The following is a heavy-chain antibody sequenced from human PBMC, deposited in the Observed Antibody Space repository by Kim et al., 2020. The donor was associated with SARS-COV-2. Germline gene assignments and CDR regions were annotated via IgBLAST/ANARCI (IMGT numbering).Heavy chain of an antibody. V-gene: IGHV4-31*03. CDR2: IYYSGST. J-gene: IGHJ4*02. D-gene: IGHD3-3*01. CDR3: ARAPRRIITIFGVVTHFYY. CDR1: GGSISSGGYY. Sequence: SETLSLTCTVSGGSISSGGYYWSWIRQHPGKGLEWIGYIYYSGSTYYNPSLKSRVTISVDTSKNQFSLKLSSVTAADTAVYYCARAPRRIITIFGVVTHFYYCGQGTLVTVSS.